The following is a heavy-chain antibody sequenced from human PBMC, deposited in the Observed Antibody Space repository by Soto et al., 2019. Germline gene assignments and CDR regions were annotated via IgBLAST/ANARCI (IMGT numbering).Heavy chain of an antibody. CDR2: IYYSGST. V-gene: IGHV4-31*03. CDR1: GGSISSGGYY. Sequence: QVQLQESGPGLVKPSQTLSLTCTVSGGSISSGGYYWSWIRQHPGKGLEWIGYIYYSGSTYYNPSLKSRVTISVATSKNQFSLKLSSVTAADTDVYYCARATINYDILTGYYPNWFDPWGQGTLVTVSS. CDR3: ARATINYDILTGYYPNWFDP. J-gene: IGHJ5*02. D-gene: IGHD3-9*01.